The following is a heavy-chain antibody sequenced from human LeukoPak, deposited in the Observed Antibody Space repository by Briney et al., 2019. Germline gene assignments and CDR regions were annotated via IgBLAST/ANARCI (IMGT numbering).Heavy chain of an antibody. CDR1: GFTFSSYA. J-gene: IGHJ4*02. CDR3: AISIAVAQGIFDY. CDR2: ISYDGSNK. V-gene: IGHV3-30*04. D-gene: IGHD6-19*01. Sequence: GGSLRLSCAASGFTFSSYAMHWVRQAPGKGLEWVAVISYDGSNKYYADSVKGRFTISRDNSKNTLYLQMNSLRAEDTAVYYCAISIAVAQGIFDYWGQGTLVTVSS.